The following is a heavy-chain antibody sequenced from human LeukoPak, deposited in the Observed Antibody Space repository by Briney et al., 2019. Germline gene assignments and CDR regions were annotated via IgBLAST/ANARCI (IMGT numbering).Heavy chain of an antibody. CDR3: ARRRQEPFYYDF. V-gene: IGHV3-66*04. Sequence: GGSLRLSCTASGLTVRSSYMSWVRQAPGKGLEWVSVIYSGGSTYYADSVKGRFTISRDNAKNSLYLQMNSLRAEDTAVYYCARRRQEPFYYDFWGQGTMVTVSS. D-gene: IGHD3-22*01. CDR1: GLTVRSSY. CDR2: IYSGGST. J-gene: IGHJ3*01.